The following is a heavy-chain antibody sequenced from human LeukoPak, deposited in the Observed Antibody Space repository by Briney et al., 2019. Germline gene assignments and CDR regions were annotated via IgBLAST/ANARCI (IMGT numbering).Heavy chain of an antibody. Sequence: SETLSLTCTVYGGSFSGYHWSWIRQPPGKGLEWIGEINHSGSTNYNPSLKSRVTISVDTSKNQFSLKLSSVTAADTAVYYCARGNLRAAPYFDYWGQGTLVTVSS. V-gene: IGHV4-34*01. CDR3: ARGNLRAAPYFDY. J-gene: IGHJ4*02. CDR1: GGSFSGYH. D-gene: IGHD6-6*01. CDR2: INHSGST.